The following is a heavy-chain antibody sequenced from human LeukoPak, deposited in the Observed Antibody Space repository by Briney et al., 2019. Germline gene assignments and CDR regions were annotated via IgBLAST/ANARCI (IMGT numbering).Heavy chain of an antibody. CDR3: ARYDSSGPIGYYYGMDV. J-gene: IGHJ6*02. Sequence: SVRVSCKASGGTFSSYAISWVRQAPGQGLEWMGGIIPIFGTANYAQKFQGRVTITADESTSTAYMELSSLRSEDTAVYYCARYDSSGPIGYYYGMDVWGQGTTVTVSS. D-gene: IGHD3-22*01. V-gene: IGHV1-69*13. CDR1: GGTFSSYA. CDR2: IIPIFGTA.